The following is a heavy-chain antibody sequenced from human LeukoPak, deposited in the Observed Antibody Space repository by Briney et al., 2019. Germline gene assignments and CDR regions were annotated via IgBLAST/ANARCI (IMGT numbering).Heavy chain of an antibody. Sequence: SETLSLTCTVSGGSISTYYWNWIRHSPGKGLEWIGYMYYSGSTNYNPSLKSRDTISVDTSKIEPSLKLSSVSAADTAVYYCARTPATTWTNHFDYWRQGTLVTVSS. J-gene: IGHJ4*02. V-gene: IGHV4-59*01. D-gene: IGHD4-17*01. CDR3: ARTPATTWTNHFDY. CDR1: GGSISTYY. CDR2: MYYSGST.